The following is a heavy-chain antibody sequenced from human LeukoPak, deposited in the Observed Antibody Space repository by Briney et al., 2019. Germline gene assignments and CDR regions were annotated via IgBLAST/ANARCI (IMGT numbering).Heavy chain of an antibody. D-gene: IGHD2-2*01. Sequence: PSETLSLTYTVSGGSISSYYWSWIRQPAGKGLEWIGYIYYSGSTNYNPSLKSRVTISVDTSKNQFPLKLSSVTAADTAVYYCARVFHCSSTSCYSEYFQHWGQGTLVTVSS. CDR1: GGSISSYY. V-gene: IGHV4-59*01. CDR3: ARVFHCSSTSCYSEYFQH. J-gene: IGHJ1*01. CDR2: IYYSGST.